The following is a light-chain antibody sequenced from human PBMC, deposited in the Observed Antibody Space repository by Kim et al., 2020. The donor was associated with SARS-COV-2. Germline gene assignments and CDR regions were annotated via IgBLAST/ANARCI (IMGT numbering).Light chain of an antibody. CDR3: QQANNSPHT. J-gene: IGKJ2*01. CDR2: GAS. CDR1: QDINNW. Sequence: DIQMTQSPSSVSASVGDRVTITCRASQDINNWLAWYQQKPGKAPQLLIYGASSLQSGVPSRFSGSRSGTDFTLTISSLQPEDFATYFCQQANNSPHTWGQGPKLEI. V-gene: IGKV1D-12*01.